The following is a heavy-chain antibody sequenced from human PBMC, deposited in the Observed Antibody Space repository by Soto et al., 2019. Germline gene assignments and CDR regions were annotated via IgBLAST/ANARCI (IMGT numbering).Heavy chain of an antibody. CDR1: GGTFSSYA. CDR2: IIPIFGTA. CDR3: ARDEDTAMVREYYYYGMDV. J-gene: IGHJ6*02. V-gene: IGHV1-69*13. D-gene: IGHD5-18*01. Sequence: VASVKVSCKASGGTFSSYAISWVRQAPGQGLEWMGGIIPIFGTANYAQKFQGRVTITADESTSTAYMELSSLRSEDTAVYYCARDEDTAMVREYYYYGMDVWGQGTTVTVSS.